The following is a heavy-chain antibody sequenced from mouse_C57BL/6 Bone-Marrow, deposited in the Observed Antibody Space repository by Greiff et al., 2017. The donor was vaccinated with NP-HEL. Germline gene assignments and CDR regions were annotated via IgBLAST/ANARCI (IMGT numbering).Heavy chain of an antibody. D-gene: IGHD1-1*01. CDR1: GYSIISGYY. CDR3: AREGGYYGSPFAY. V-gene: IGHV3-6*01. Sequence: EVQLQQSGPGLVKPSQSLSLTCSVTGYSIISGYYWNWIRQFPGNKLEWMAYISYDGSTNYNPSLKNRISITRDISKNQFFLKLTSVTTDDTATYYCAREGGYYGSPFAYWGQGTLVTVSA. CDR2: ISYDGST. J-gene: IGHJ3*01.